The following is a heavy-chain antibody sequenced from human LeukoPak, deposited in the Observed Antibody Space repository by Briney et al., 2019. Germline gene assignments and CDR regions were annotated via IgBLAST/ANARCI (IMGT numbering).Heavy chain of an antibody. Sequence: GGSLRLSCAASGFTFSSYAMSWVRQAPGKGLEWVSGISGSGGSTYYVGSVKGRFTISRDNSKNTLYLQMNSLRAEDTAEYYCAKVPLTWLVRDYYYMDVWGKGTTVTVSS. CDR1: GFTFSSYA. CDR3: AKVPLTWLVRDYYYMDV. V-gene: IGHV3-23*01. CDR2: ISGSGGST. D-gene: IGHD2-21*01. J-gene: IGHJ6*03.